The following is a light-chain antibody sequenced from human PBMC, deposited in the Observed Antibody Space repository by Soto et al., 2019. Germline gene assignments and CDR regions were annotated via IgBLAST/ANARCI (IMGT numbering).Light chain of an antibody. V-gene: IGKV1-5*01. J-gene: IGKJ1*01. CDR1: QSINNW. Sequence: EIQITQPPATLSAYIRDRVTITCRASQSINNWLAWYQQKPGKAPKLMIYDASSLESGVPSRFSGRGSGTEFTLTISGLQPEDFVPFYCQQYASFLWTFGQGGMADIK. CDR3: QQYASFLWT. CDR2: DAS.